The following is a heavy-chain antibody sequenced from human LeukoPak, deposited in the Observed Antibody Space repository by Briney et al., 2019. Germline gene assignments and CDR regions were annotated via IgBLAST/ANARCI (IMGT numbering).Heavy chain of an antibody. CDR1: GFAFSLFE. J-gene: IGHJ4*02. CDR3: AREGDWWKPFDF. V-gene: IGHV3-48*03. D-gene: IGHD2-8*02. Sequence: GGSLRLSCATSGFAFSLFEMNWVRQAPGKGLEWVSYISSSGSTRYYADSVKSRFTISRDSAKNSLYLQMNSLRAEDTAVYYCAREGDWWKPFDFWGQGTLVTVSS. CDR2: ISSSGSTR.